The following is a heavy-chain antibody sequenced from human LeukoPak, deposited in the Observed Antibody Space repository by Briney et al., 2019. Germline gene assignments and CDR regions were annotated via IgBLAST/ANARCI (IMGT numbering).Heavy chain of an antibody. D-gene: IGHD3-3*01. V-gene: IGHV4-59*12. J-gene: IGHJ4*02. Sequence: TSETLSLTCTVSGGSISSYYWSWIRQPPGKGLEWIGYIYYSGSTNYNPSLKSRVTTSVDTSRNEFSLKLSSVTAADTAVYYCARSSREGYDFWSGYLGTYFDYWGQGTLVTVSS. CDR2: IYYSGST. CDR3: ARSSREGYDFWSGYLGTYFDY. CDR1: GGSISSYY.